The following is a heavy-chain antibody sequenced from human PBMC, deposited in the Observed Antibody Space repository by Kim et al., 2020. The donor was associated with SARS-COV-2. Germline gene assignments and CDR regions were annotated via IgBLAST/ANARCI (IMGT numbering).Heavy chain of an antibody. CDR1: GGSISSSSYY. Sequence: SETLSLTCTVSGGSISSSSYYWGWIRQPPGKGLEWIGSIYYSGSTYYNPSLKSRVTISVDTSKNQFSLKLSSVTAADTAVYYCAGSLYSYEQTYYFDYWGQGTLVTVSS. D-gene: IGHD5-18*01. CDR2: IYYSGST. CDR3: AGSLYSYEQTYYFDY. J-gene: IGHJ4*02. V-gene: IGHV4-39*01.